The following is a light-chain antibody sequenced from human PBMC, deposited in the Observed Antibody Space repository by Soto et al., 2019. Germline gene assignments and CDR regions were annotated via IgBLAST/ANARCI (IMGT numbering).Light chain of an antibody. CDR3: QQYDNLFT. CDR2: DAS. Sequence: DIQMTQSPSSLSASVGDTVTITCQASQDISHYLNWYQHKPGKAPKLLIYDASNLQTGVPSRFSGTGSGTDFTFTISSLQPEDIATYYCQQYDNLFTFGPGTKVDI. J-gene: IGKJ3*01. V-gene: IGKV1-33*01. CDR1: QDISHY.